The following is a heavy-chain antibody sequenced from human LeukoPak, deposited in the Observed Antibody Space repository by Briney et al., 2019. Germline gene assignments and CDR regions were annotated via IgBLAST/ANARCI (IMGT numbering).Heavy chain of an antibody. D-gene: IGHD3-10*01. Sequence: GGSLRLSCAASGFTVSSNYMNWVRQAPAKGLEWVSVIYSGGSTYYADSVKGRFTISRDNSKNTLYLQMNSLRAEDTAVYYCASTRPDYYYGSGSYFLWGQGTLVTVSS. J-gene: IGHJ4*02. V-gene: IGHV3-53*01. CDR2: IYSGGST. CDR3: ASTRPDYYYGSGSYFL. CDR1: GFTVSSNY.